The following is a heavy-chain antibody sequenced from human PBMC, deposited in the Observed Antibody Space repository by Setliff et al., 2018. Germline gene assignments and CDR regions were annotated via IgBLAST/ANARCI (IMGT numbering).Heavy chain of an antibody. J-gene: IGHJ5*02. Sequence: PSETLSLTCTVSGGSISSSSYYWGWIRQPPGKGLEWIGSIYYSGSTYYNPSLKSRVTISVDTSKNQFSLKLSSVTAADTAVYYCARHGYYDSSGYSNWFDPWGQGTLVTVSS. V-gene: IGHV4-39*01. CDR2: IYYSGST. CDR3: ARHGYYDSSGYSNWFDP. CDR1: GGSISSSSYY. D-gene: IGHD3-22*01.